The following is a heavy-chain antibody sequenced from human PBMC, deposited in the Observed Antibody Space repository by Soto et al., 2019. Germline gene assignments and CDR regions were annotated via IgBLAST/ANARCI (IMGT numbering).Heavy chain of an antibody. J-gene: IGHJ6*02. V-gene: IGHV4-4*02. CDR1: GGSISSSNW. Sequence: SGTLSLTCAVSGGSISSSNWWSWVRQPPGKGLEWIGEIYHSGSTNYNPSLKSRVTISVDKSKNQFSLKLSSVTAADTAVYYCARGYFDWLLDYYYYGMDVWGQGTTVTVS. D-gene: IGHD3-9*01. CDR2: IYHSGST. CDR3: ARGYFDWLLDYYYYGMDV.